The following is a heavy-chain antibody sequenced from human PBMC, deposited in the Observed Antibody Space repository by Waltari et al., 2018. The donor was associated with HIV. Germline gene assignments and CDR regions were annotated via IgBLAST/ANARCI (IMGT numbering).Heavy chain of an antibody. J-gene: IGHJ5*02. Sequence: EVQLVESGGGLVKPGGSLRLACAASGFPFSPYSLNWVRQAPGKGLEWVSFISSSSSYIYYADSVKGRFTISRDNAKNSMYLQMNSLRAEDTAVYYCARAAARQHLVRSCFDPWGQGTLVTVSS. CDR1: GFPFSPYS. V-gene: IGHV3-21*01. CDR2: ISSSSSYI. CDR3: ARAAARQHLVRSCFDP. D-gene: IGHD6-13*01.